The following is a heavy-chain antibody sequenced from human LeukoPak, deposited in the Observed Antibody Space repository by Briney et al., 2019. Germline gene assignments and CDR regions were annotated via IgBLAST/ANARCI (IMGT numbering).Heavy chain of an antibody. J-gene: IGHJ4*02. Sequence: GGSLRLSCAASGFIFGDYVMSWVRQAPGKGLEWISYINHDGQRIYYAESVRGRFTISRDNGKNSLYLQMNSLRDEDAALYYCARDYDWALDFWGQGTPVTVSS. CDR3: ARDYDWALDF. CDR1: GFIFGDYV. D-gene: IGHD3-9*01. V-gene: IGHV3-48*02. CDR2: INHDGQRI.